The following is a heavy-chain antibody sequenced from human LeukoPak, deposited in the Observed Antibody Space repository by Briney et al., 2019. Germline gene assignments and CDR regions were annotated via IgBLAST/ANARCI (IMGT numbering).Heavy chain of an antibody. J-gene: IGHJ4*02. CDR2: IGIRGDT. CDR3: ARGGIQVSGIDEFDY. V-gene: IGHV3-13*01. CDR1: GFTFIDYD. Sequence: GGSLRLSCAASGFTFIDYDMHWVRQVIGKGLEWVSAIGIRGDTHYSGSVKGRFTISRENAESSLYLQVNSLRAEDTAVYYCARGGIQVSGIDEFDYWGQGTLVTVSS. D-gene: IGHD6-19*01.